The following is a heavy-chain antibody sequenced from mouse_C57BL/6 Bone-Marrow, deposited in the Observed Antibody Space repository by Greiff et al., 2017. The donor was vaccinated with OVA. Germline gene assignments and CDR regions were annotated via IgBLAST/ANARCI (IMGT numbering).Heavy chain of an antibody. V-gene: IGHV1-55*01. CDR3: ASPYYGTFDY. CDR2: IYPGSGST. D-gene: IGHD1-1*01. Sequence: QVHVKQPGAELVKPGASVKMSCKASGYTFNSYWITWVKQRPGQGLEWIGDIYPGSGSTNYNEKFKSKATLTVDTSSRTAYMQLSSLTSEDSAVYYCASPYYGTFDYWGQGTTLTVSS. CDR1: GYTFNSYW. J-gene: IGHJ2*01.